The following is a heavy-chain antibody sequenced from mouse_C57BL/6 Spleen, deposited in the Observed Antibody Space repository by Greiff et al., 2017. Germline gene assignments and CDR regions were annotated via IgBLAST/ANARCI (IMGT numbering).Heavy chain of an antibody. D-gene: IGHD4-1*01. CDR2: INPNNGGT. V-gene: IGHV1-26*01. Sequence: VQLQQSGPELVKPGASVKISCKASGYTFTDYYMNWVKQSHGKSLEWIGDINPNNGGTSYNQKFKGKATLTVDKSSSTAYMELRSLTSEDSAVYYCASLGRRAMDYWGQGTSVTVSS. CDR1: GYTFTDYY. J-gene: IGHJ4*01. CDR3: ASLGRRAMDY.